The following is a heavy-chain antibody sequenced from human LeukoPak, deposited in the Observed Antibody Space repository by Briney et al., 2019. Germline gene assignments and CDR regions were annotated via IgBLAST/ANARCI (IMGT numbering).Heavy chain of an antibody. J-gene: IGHJ4*02. V-gene: IGHV3-49*04. CDR3: GRALFVQVGPWYFDF. CDR1: GFTLGDFA. Sequence: GRSLRLSCTGSGFTLGDFAVIWVRQPPGKGLEWVSFITSEAYHGTKEYAASVRGRFFISRDDVNHVAYLQMNSLQAEDTAFYYCGRALFVQVGPWYFDFWGRGTLVTVSS. D-gene: IGHD1-26*01. CDR2: ITSEAYHGTK.